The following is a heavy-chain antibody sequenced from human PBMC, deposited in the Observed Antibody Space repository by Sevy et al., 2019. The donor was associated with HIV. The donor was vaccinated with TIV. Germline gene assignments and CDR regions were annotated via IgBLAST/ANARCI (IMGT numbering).Heavy chain of an antibody. CDR3: ARTRFGELLSLDY. J-gene: IGHJ4*02. CDR1: GGSISSYY. V-gene: IGHV4-59*01. Sequence: SETLSLTCTVSGGSISSYYWSWIRQPPGKGLEWIGYIYYSGSTNYNPSLKSRVTISVDTSKNQFSLKLSSVTAADTAVYYCARTRFGELLSLDYWCQGTLVTVSS. D-gene: IGHD3-10*01. CDR2: IYYSGST.